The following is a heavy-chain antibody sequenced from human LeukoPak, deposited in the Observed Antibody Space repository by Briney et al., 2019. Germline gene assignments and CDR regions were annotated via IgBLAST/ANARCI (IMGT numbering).Heavy chain of an antibody. CDR1: GFTFSSYE. CDR2: INQAGSET. V-gene: IGHV3-7*01. J-gene: IGHJ3*02. Sequence: GGSLRLSCAASGFTFSSYEMHWLRQAPGKGLEWVAYINQAGSETYYMDSVKGRFTISRDNSKGSVDLQMNSLRAEDTAVYYCARDGVSAFDIWGQGTTVTVS. D-gene: IGHD3-3*01. CDR3: ARDGVSAFDI.